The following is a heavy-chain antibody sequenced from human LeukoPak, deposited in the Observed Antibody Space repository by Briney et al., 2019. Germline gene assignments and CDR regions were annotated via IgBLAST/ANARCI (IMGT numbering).Heavy chain of an antibody. J-gene: IGHJ4*02. V-gene: IGHV1-18*01. CDR1: GYAFTSYG. D-gene: IGHD6-19*01. CDR2: ISAYNDNT. Sequence: GASVKVSCKASGYAFTSYGISWVRRAPGQRLEWMGWISAYNDNTNYAQKFQGRVTMTTDTSTSTAYMELRSLRSDDTAVYYCARGGSSGWRTPNDDYWGQGTLVTVSS. CDR3: ARGGSSGWRTPNDDY.